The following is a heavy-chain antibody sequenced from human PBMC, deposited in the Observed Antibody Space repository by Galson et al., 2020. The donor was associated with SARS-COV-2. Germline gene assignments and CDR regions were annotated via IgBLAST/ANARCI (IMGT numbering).Heavy chain of an antibody. V-gene: IGHV4-38-2*01. CDR1: GYSINSDFY. CDR2: IHHSGNT. Sequence: GSLRLSCAVSGYSINSDFYRAWIRQPPGKGLEWIGSIHHSGNTYKTPSLKSRVAISLDTSKNQFSLNLSSVTAADTAVYYCARPSSSGYYSIWYFDLWGRGTLVTVSS. D-gene: IGHD3-22*01. CDR3: ARPSSSGYYSIWYFDL. J-gene: IGHJ2*01.